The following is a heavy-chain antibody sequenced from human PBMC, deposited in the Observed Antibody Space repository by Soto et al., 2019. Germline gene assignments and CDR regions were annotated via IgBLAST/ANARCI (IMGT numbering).Heavy chain of an antibody. D-gene: IGHD6-6*01. Sequence: LRLSFAASGFTFISYCIHWVRQAPGKGLEWVAVISYDGSNKYYADSVKGRFTISRDNSKNTLYLQMNSLRAEDTAVYYCAKDSVAARSFDYWGQGTLVTVSS. J-gene: IGHJ4*02. CDR3: AKDSVAARSFDY. CDR2: ISYDGSNK. CDR1: GFTFISYC. V-gene: IGHV3-30*18.